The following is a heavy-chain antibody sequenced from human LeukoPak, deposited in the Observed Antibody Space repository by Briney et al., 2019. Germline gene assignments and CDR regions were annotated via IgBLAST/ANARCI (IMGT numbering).Heavy chain of an antibody. CDR2: IKQDGSEK. J-gene: IGHJ4*02. D-gene: IGHD3-22*01. CDR3: ARSSGYYFGSHGYNDY. Sequence: GGSLRLSCAASGFTFSSYWMSWVRQAPGKGLEWVANIKQDGSEKYYVDSVKGRFTISRDNAKNSLYLQMNSLRGEDTAVYYCARSSGYYFGSHGYNDYWGQGTLVTVSS. CDR1: GFTFSSYW. V-gene: IGHV3-7*01.